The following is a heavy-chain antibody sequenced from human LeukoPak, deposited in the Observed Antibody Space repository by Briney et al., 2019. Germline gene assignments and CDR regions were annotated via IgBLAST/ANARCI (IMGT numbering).Heavy chain of an antibody. CDR3: ARALRGVVVAAKPGKYFQH. CDR1: GGSISSYY. Sequence: SETLSLTCTVSGGSISSYYWSWIRQPPGKGLEWIGEINHSGSTNYNPSLKSRVTISVDTSKNQFSLKLSSVTAADTAVYYCARALRGVVVAAKPGKYFQHWGQGTLVTVSS. D-gene: IGHD2-15*01. J-gene: IGHJ1*01. V-gene: IGHV4-34*01. CDR2: INHSGST.